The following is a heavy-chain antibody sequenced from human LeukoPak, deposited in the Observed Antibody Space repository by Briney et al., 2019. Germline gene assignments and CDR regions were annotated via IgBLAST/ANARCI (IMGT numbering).Heavy chain of an antibody. CDR2: INPSGGST. J-gene: IGHJ6*03. D-gene: IGHD2/OR15-2a*01. CDR3: ARNSISLYYYNYYMDV. Sequence: ASVKVSCKASGYTFTSYYMHWVRQAPGQGLEWMGIINPSGGSTSYAQKFQGRVTMTRDTSTSTVYMELSSLRSDDTAVYYCARNSISLYYYNYYMDVWGKGTTVTVSS. CDR1: GYTFTSYY. V-gene: IGHV1-46*01.